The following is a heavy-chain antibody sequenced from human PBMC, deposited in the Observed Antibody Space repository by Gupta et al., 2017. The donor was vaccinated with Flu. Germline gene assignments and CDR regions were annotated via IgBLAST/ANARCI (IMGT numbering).Heavy chain of an antibody. J-gene: IGHJ3*02. V-gene: IGHV3-9*01. CDR1: GFTFADYP. D-gene: IGHD6-6*01. CDR3: AKDRSSVDAFDI. Sequence: EAQLVESGGGWVQPGRSLRLSCVASGFTFADYPMTWVRQAPGKGLEWVSGTDWNAGGLGYAESVRGRFTISRDNARNTLYLQMNSLRPEDTALYFCAKDRSSVDAFDIWGLGTMVTVSS. CDR2: TDWNAGGL.